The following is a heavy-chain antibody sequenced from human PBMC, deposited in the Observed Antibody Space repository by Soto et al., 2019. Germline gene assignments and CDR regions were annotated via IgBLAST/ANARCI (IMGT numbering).Heavy chain of an antibody. CDR1: GFTFSTYA. CDR2: ISGSGGDT. J-gene: IGHJ5*02. V-gene: IGHV3-23*01. CDR3: ARDRMPQVYSNNNWLDP. D-gene: IGHD2-15*01. Sequence: GGSLRLSCAACGFTFSTYAMSWVRQAPGKGLEWVSVISGSGGDTYYADSVKGRFTIARDNSKNTLSLQMNSLRAEDTAVYYCARDRMPQVYSNNNWLDPWGQGTLVTVSS.